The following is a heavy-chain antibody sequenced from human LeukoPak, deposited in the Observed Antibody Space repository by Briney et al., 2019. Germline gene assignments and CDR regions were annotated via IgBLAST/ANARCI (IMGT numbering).Heavy chain of an antibody. D-gene: IGHD2-15*01. V-gene: IGHV3-23*01. CDR3: VKEYWDH. J-gene: IGHJ4*02. Sequence: GGSLRLSCAASGFTFSSSVMRWVRQVAGKGLEWVSGIGDSGVSTYYADSVKDRFTISRDNSKNTLYLQINRLRADDAGVYYCVKEYWDHWGQGTVVTVSS. CDR1: GFTFSSSV. CDR2: IGDSGVST.